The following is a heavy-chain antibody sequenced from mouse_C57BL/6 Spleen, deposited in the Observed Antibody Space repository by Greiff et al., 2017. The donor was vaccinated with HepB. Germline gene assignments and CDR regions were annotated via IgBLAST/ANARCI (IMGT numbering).Heavy chain of an antibody. V-gene: IGHV1-84*01. CDR1: GYTFTDYY. Sequence: QVQLQQSGPELVKPGASVKISCKASGYTFTDYYINWVKQRPGQGLEWIGWIYPGSGNTKYNEKFKGKATLTVDTSSSTAYMQRSSLTAEDSAVSVCARGATVVDSYWYFDVWGTGTTVTVSS. CDR2: IYPGSGNT. J-gene: IGHJ1*03. D-gene: IGHD1-1*01. CDR3: ARGATVVDSYWYFDV.